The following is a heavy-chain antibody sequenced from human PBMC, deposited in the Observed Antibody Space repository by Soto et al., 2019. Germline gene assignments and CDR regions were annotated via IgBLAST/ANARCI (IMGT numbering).Heavy chain of an antibody. J-gene: IGHJ5*01. CDR2: IDYNGVT. CDR3: GKGLVGDTGYTGTDA. V-gene: IGHV4-39*01. Sequence: SETLSLTCTVSGGSIYRSGYYWGWIRQPPGRGLEWIGNIDYNGVTYSNPSLKSRVTISKDTSKNQFSLKMTSVTAADTALYYCGKGLVGDTGYTGTDAWGQGTLVTVSS. D-gene: IGHD5-12*01. CDR1: GGSIYRSGYY.